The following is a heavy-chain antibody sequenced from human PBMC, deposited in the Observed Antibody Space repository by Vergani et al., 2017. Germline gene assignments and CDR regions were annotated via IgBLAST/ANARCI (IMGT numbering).Heavy chain of an antibody. CDR2: INYSGGT. J-gene: IGHJ4*02. CDR1: GFTFSSYS. Sequence: VQLVESGGDLVQPGGSLRLSCAASGFTFSSYSMNWVRQAPGKGLEWIGQINYSGGTNYNPSLKSRVTISQDASKSQFSLKIKSVTAADTALYFCARDLRDDIMIGPDNMPFDSWGQGTLVTVSS. V-gene: IGHV4-34*01. D-gene: IGHD3-9*01. CDR3: ARDLRDDIMIGPDNMPFDS.